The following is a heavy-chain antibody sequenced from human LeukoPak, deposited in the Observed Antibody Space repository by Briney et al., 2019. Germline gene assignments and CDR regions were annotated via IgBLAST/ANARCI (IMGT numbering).Heavy chain of an antibody. J-gene: IGHJ4*02. V-gene: IGHV3-30*18. CDR3: AKDRGWRYYFDY. CDR1: GFTFSSYG. D-gene: IGHD6-19*01. Sequence: GGSLRLSCAASGFTFSSYGMHWVRQAPGKGLEWVAVISYDGSNKYYADSVKGRFTISRDNSKNTLYLQMNSLRAEDTAVHYCAKDRGWRYYFDYWGQGTLVTVSS. CDR2: ISYDGSNK.